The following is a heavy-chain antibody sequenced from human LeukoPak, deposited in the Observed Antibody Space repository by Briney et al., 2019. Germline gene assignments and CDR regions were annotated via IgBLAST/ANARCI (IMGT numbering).Heavy chain of an antibody. J-gene: IGHJ6*03. CDR2: ISAYNGNT. Sequence: GASVKVSCKASGYTFTNYGLSWVRHAPAQGPEWMGWISAYNGNTYYAQKLQGRVTMTTDTSTSTAYMELRSLRSDDTAVYYCARDPPNLPHMVESWYMDVWGKGTTVTVSS. V-gene: IGHV1-18*01. CDR3: ARDPPNLPHMVESWYMDV. CDR1: GYTFTNYG. D-gene: IGHD2-21*01.